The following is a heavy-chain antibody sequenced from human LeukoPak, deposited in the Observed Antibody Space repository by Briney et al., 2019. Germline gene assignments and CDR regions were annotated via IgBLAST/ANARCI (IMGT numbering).Heavy chain of an antibody. CDR1: GGSFSGYY. CDR3: ARRPYQPLRRGTRNWFDP. CDR2: INHSGST. J-gene: IGHJ5*02. D-gene: IGHD2-2*01. V-gene: IGHV4-34*01. Sequence: SETLSLTCAVYGGSFSGYYWSWIRQPPGRGLEWIGEINHSGSTNYNPSLKSRVTISVDTSKNQFSLKLSSVTAADTAVYYCARRPYQPLRRGTRNWFDPWGQGTLVTVSS.